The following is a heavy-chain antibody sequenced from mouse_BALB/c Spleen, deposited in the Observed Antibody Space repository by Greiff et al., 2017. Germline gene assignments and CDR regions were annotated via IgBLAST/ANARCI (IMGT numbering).Heavy chain of an antibody. D-gene: IGHD3-2*01. J-gene: IGHJ3*01. CDR3: AGSLDSSGYTFAY. CDR2: ISYSGST. Sequence: DVKLVESGPSLVKPSQTLSPTCSVTGDSITSCYWIWFRKFPGNKLEYMGYISYSGSTYYNPSLKSRISITRDTSKNQYYLQLNSVTTEDTATYYCAGSLDSSGYTFAYWGQGTLVTVSA. CDR1: GDSITSCY. V-gene: IGHV3-8*02.